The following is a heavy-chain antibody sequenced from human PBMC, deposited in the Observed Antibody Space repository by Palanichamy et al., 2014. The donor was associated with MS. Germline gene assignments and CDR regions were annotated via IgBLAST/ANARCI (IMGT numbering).Heavy chain of an antibody. J-gene: IGHJ4*02. Sequence: QVQLQQWGAGLLKPSETLSLTCAVYGGSFSGYYWSWIRQPPGKGLEWIGEINHIGSTNYNPSLKSRVTMSLDTSKNQFSLRLSSVTAADTAVYYCATLISSSGLDYWGQGTLVTVSS. D-gene: IGHD6-6*01. CDR3: ATLISSSGLDY. V-gene: IGHV4-34*02. CDR2: INHIGST. CDR1: GGSFSGYY.